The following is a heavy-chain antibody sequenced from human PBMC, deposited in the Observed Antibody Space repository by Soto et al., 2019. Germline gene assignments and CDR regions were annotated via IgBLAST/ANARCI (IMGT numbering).Heavy chain of an antibody. CDR3: ARDRGGLGY. CDR1: GDTVSSNTAA. Sequence: KQSQTLSLTCDISGDTVSSNTAAWNWIRQSPSRGLEWLGRTYYRSKWYTDYAVSVKSRMTIKPDTSKNQFTLQLNSVTPEDTAVYFCARDRGGLGYWGQGTPVTVSS. J-gene: IGHJ4*02. CDR2: TYYRSKWYT. V-gene: IGHV6-1*01. D-gene: IGHD3-16*01.